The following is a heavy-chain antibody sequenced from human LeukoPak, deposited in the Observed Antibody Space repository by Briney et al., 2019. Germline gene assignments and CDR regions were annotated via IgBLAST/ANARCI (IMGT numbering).Heavy chain of an antibody. D-gene: IGHD6-19*01. J-gene: IGHJ6*02. CDR2: ISAYNGNT. V-gene: IGHV1-18*01. CDR3: ARSIAVAGTPPQGYYGMDV. Sequence: ASVKVSCKAFGYTFTSYGISWVRQAPGQGLEWMGWISAYNGNTNYAQKLQGRVTMTTDTSTSTAYMELRSLRSDDTAVYYCARSIAVAGTPPQGYYGMDVWGQGTTVTVSS. CDR1: GYTFTSYG.